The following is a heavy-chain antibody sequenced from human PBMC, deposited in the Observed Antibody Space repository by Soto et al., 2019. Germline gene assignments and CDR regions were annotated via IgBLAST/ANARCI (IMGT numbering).Heavy chain of an antibody. CDR3: AREIRSGYYKYWYFDL. Sequence: ASVNVSCKTSGYIYTIYYIHWVRQAPGQGLEWMGWINPNSGGTKYAQKFQAWVTMTADTSISTAYLELSRLRSDHTAVYYCAREIRSGYYKYWYFDLWGRGTLVTVSS. D-gene: IGHD3-3*01. V-gene: IGHV1-2*04. CDR2: INPNSGGT. J-gene: IGHJ2*01. CDR1: GYIYTIYY.